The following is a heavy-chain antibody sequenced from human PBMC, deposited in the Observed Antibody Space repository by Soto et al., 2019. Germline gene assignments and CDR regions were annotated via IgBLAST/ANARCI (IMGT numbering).Heavy chain of an antibody. J-gene: IGHJ4*02. CDR1: GGSISSYY. V-gene: IGHV4-59*06. CDR2: IYYSGST. D-gene: IGHD3-10*01. CDR3: ARDRNYYGSGSPLVGFDY. Sequence: QVQLQESGPGLVKPSETLSLTCTVSGGSISSYYWSWIRQHPGKGLEWIGYIYYSGSTYYNPSLKSRVTISVDTSKNQFSLKLSSVTAADTAVYYCARDRNYYGSGSPLVGFDYWGQGTLVTVSS.